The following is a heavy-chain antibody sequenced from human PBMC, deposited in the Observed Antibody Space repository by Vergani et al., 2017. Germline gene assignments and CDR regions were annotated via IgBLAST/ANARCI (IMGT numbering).Heavy chain of an antibody. CDR1: GGTFSSYA. V-gene: IGHV1-69*11. CDR2: IIPILGTA. Sequence: QVQLVQSGAEVKKPGSSVKVSCKASGGTFSSYAISWVRQAPGQGLEWMGRIIPILGTANYAQKFQGRVTITADESTSTAYMELSSLRSEDTAVYYCARDLPHIVVVPAPRSYYYYYMDVWGKGTTVTVSS. CDR3: ARDLPHIVVVPAPRSYYYYYMDV. D-gene: IGHD2-2*01. J-gene: IGHJ6*03.